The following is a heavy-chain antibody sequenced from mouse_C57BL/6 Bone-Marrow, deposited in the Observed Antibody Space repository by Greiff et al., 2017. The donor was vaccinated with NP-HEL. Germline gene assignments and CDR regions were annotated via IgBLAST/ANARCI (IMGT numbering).Heavy chain of an antibody. V-gene: IGHV3-5*01. Sequence: DVKLQESGPGLVKPSQTVFLTCTVTGISITTGNYRWSWIRQFPGNKLEWIGYIYYSGTITYNPSLTSRTTITRDTPKNQFFLEMNSLTAEDTATYYCAREGGYSNYPFFDVWGTGTTVTVSS. CDR1: GISITTGNYR. D-gene: IGHD2-5*01. J-gene: IGHJ1*03. CDR3: AREGGYSNYPFFDV. CDR2: IYYSGTI.